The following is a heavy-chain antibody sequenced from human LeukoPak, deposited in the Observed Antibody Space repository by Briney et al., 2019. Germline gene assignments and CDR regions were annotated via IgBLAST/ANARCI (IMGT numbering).Heavy chain of an antibody. D-gene: IGHD6-13*01. J-gene: IGHJ4*02. CDR1: GYTFTSYD. V-gene: IGHV1-8*01. CDR3: ARGLKAAAGPPFFVY. CDR2: MNTNSGNT. Sequence: GASVKVSCKASGYTFTSYDINWVRQATGQGLEGMGWMNTNSGNTGYAQKFQGRVTMTRNTSISTSYMELSSLRSEDTAVYYCARGLKAAAGPPFFVYWGQGTLVTVSS.